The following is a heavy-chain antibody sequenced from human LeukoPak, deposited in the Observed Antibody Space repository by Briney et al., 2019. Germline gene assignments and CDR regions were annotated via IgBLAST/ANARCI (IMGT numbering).Heavy chain of an antibody. CDR1: GGSFSGYY. CDR3: ARGTRYSSGWFDP. CDR2: INHSGST. J-gene: IGHJ5*02. Sequence: SETLSLTCAVYGGSFSGYYWSWIRQPPGKGLEWIGEINHSGSTNYNPSLKSRVTISVDTSKNQFSLKLSSVTAADTAVYYCARGTRYSSGWFDPWGQGTLVTVSS. D-gene: IGHD6-19*01. V-gene: IGHV4-34*01.